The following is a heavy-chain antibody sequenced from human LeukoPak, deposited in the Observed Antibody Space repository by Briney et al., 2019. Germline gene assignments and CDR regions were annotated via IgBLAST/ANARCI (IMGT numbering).Heavy chain of an antibody. V-gene: IGHV4-30-4*01. CDR1: CGSISSGDYY. J-gene: IGHJ5*02. CDR2: IYYSGST. CDR3: ARGDHGDYPNPIWFDP. Sequence: PHTLSLTSTVSCGSISSGDYYWSWIRQPPGKGLEWIGYIYYSGSTYYNPSLKSRVTISVDTSKNQFSLKLSSVTAADTAVYYCARGDHGDYPNPIWFDPWGQGTLVTVSS. D-gene: IGHD4-17*01.